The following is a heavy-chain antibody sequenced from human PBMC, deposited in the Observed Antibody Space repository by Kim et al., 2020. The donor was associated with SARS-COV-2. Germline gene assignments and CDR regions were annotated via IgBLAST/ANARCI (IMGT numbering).Heavy chain of an antibody. CDR2: IKQDGSEK. Sequence: GGSLRLSCAASGFTFSSYWMTWVRQSPEKGLEWVATIKQDGSEKQYVDSVKGRFTISRDNAKNSLYLQMNSLRAEDMAIYYCARLGYSSSSYFGMDVWGQGTTVTVSS. CDR3: ARLGYSSSSYFGMDV. J-gene: IGHJ6*02. CDR1: GFTFSSYW. D-gene: IGHD6-6*01. V-gene: IGHV3-7*01.